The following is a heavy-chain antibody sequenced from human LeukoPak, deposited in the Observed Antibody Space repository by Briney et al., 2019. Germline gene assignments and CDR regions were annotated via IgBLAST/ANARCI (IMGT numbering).Heavy chain of an antibody. CDR3: AREFEYSTSGAGY. CDR1: GFPFSGYS. Sequence: GGSLRLSCAGSGFPFSGYSMNWVRQTPGKGLEWVSSMSILSGITYYAESVKGRFTVSRDSAKNLLHLQMNSLRVEDTAIYYCAREFEYSTSGAGYWGQGTLVTVSS. V-gene: IGHV3-21*01. CDR2: MSILSGIT. D-gene: IGHD6-6*01. J-gene: IGHJ4*02.